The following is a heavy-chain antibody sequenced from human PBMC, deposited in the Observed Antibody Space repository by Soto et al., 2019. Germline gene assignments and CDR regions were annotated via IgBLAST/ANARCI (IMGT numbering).Heavy chain of an antibody. Sequence: ASVKVSCKASGYTFTGYYMHWVRQAPGQGLEWMGWINPNSGGTNYAQKFQGRVTMTRETSISTAYMELSRLRSDDTAVYYCASPVLRATPADFNYWGQGPLVTVSS. J-gene: IGHJ4*02. CDR3: ASPVLRATPADFNY. CDR2: INPNSGGT. CDR1: GYTFTGYY. V-gene: IGHV1-2*02.